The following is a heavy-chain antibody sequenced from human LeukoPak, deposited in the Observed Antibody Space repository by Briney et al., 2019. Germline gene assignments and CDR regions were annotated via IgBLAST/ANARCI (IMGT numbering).Heavy chain of an antibody. CDR1: GFTFSSYS. V-gene: IGHV3-21*01. CDR2: ISSSSSYI. D-gene: IGHD1-26*01. CDR3: ASRIVGTPDYFDY. J-gene: IGHJ4*02. Sequence: GGSLRLSCAASGFTFSSYSMNWVRQAPGRGLEWVSSISSSSSYIYYADSVKGRFTISRDNAKNSLYLQMNSLRVEDTAVYYCASRIVGTPDYFDYWGQGTLVTVSS.